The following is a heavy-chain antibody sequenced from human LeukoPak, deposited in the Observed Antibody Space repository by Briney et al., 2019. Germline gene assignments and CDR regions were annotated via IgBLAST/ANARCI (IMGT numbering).Heavy chain of an antibody. CDR2: INPDSGGT. J-gene: IGHJ5*02. V-gene: IGHV1-2*02. CDR1: GYTFTGYY. CDR3: ARGDSSGYSHPNWFDP. D-gene: IGHD3-22*01. Sequence: ASVKVSCKASGYTFTGYYMHWVRQAPRQGLEGMGWINPDSGGTNYAQNFQGRVTMTRDTSISTAYMEVSRLRSDDTAVYYCARGDSSGYSHPNWFDPWGQGTLVTVSS.